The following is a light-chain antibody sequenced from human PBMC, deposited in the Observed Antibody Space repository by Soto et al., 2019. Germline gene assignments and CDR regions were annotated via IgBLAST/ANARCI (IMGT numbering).Light chain of an antibody. CDR3: SSYTGSCTRVV. V-gene: IGLV2-14*01. Sequence: QSALTQPASVSGSPGQSVTISCTGTSSDVGGYSYVSWYQQHPGKAPKLMIYDVSNRPSGVANRFSGSKSGNTASLTISGLQEEDEADYYCSSYTGSCTRVVFGGGTQLTVL. CDR1: SSDVGGYSY. CDR2: DVS. J-gene: IGLJ2*01.